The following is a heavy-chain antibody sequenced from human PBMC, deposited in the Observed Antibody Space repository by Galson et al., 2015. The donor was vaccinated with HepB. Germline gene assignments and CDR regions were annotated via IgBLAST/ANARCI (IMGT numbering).Heavy chain of an antibody. CDR3: ARYSAGYGLDS. D-gene: IGHD1-26*01. V-gene: IGHV3-33*01. J-gene: IGHJ5*01. Sequence: SLRLSCAASGFTFSKHGMHWVRQAPGKGLEWVAVIWYDGSKEYYTDPVKGRFTISRDNSENILHLQMNSLRSEDTAVYYCARYSAGYGLDSWGEGTLVTVST. CDR1: GFTFSKHG. CDR2: IWYDGSKE.